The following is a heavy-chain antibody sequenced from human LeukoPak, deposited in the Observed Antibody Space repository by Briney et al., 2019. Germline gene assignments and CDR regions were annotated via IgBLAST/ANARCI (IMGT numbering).Heavy chain of an antibody. CDR2: IDTAGGT. CDR3: VREGFCGGDCPGYFDF. D-gene: IGHD2-21*02. J-gene: IGHJ2*01. V-gene: IGHV3-13*04. CDR1: GFTFSSYD. Sequence: SGGSLRLSCAASGFTFSSYDMHWVRQTTGKGLEWVSAIDTAGGTYYPGSVEGRFTIPRENAKNSFHLQMNSLTAADTAVYYCVREGFCGGDCPGYFDFWGRGTLVTVSS.